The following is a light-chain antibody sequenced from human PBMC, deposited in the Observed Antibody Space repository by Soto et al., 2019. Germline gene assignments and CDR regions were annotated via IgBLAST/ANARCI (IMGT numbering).Light chain of an antibody. CDR3: HQYGVLPKT. Sequence: EIVLTQSPGTVSLSPGDRATLSCRASQSISANYLAWYQQKPGQATRLLIYGVSIRATGIPDRFAGSASGPEFTLTISRLEHEDFAFSYCHQYGVLPKTFGQGTTVEIK. CDR1: QSISANY. CDR2: GVS. V-gene: IGKV3-20*01. J-gene: IGKJ1*01.